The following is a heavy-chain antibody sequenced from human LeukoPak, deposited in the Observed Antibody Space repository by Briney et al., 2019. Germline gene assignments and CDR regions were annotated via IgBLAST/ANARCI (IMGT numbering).Heavy chain of an antibody. CDR2: ISYDGSIN. CDR1: GFTFSSYG. D-gene: IGHD6-13*01. J-gene: IGHJ4*02. V-gene: IGHV3-30*03. CDR3: ARGSYSSSWKTFDY. Sequence: GGSLRLSCAASGFTFSSYGMHWVRQAPGKGLEWVALISYDGSINDYADSVKGRFTISRDNSKNTLYLQMNSLRADDTAMYYCARGSYSSSWKTFDYWGQGTLVTVSS.